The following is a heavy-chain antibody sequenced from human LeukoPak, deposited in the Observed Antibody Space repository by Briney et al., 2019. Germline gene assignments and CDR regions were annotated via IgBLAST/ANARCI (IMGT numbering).Heavy chain of an antibody. Sequence: SQTLSLTCSVSGGSISSSGYYWSWIRQHPGKALEWIGYIYYSGSTYYNPSLKSRLTKSLDTSKNQFSLKLNSVTAADTAVYYCARSVGSSTCYSSDYWGHGTLVTVSS. J-gene: IGHJ4*01. D-gene: IGHD6-13*01. CDR3: ARSVGSSTCYSSDY. V-gene: IGHV4-31*03. CDR2: IYYSGST. CDR1: GGSISSSGYY.